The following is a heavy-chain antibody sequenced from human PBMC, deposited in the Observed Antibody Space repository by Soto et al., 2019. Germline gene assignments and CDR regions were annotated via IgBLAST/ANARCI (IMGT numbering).Heavy chain of an antibody. CDR3: ARDLRPLRAFDI. Sequence: QITLKESGPTLVKPTQTLTLTCTFSGFSLSTSGVGVGWIRQPPGKALEWLALIYWDDDKRYSPSLKSRLTITKDTSKNQVVLTMTNMEPVDTATYYCARDLRPLRAFDIWGQGTMVTVSS. D-gene: IGHD4-17*01. CDR2: IYWDDDK. J-gene: IGHJ3*02. V-gene: IGHV2-5*02. CDR1: GFSLSTSGVG.